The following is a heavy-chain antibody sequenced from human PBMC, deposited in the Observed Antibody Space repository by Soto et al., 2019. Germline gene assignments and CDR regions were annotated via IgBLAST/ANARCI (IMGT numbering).Heavy chain of an antibody. D-gene: IGHD6-6*01. V-gene: IGHV5-51*01. CDR2: IYPGDSDT. CDR3: ARHRSLEEKQLVFSGINGMDV. Sequence: PGESLKISCKGSGYSFTSYWIGWVRQMPGKGLEWMGIIYPGDSDTRYSPSFQGQVTISADKSISTAYLQWSSLKASDTAMYYCARHRSLEEKQLVFSGINGMDVWGQGTTVTVSS. J-gene: IGHJ6*02. CDR1: GYSFTSYW.